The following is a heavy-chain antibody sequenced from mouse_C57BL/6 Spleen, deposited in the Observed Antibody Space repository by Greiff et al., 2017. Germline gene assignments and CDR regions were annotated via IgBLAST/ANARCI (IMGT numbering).Heavy chain of an antibody. CDR3: ARDGYYGSSYVSFAY. Sequence: VQLQQSGPELVKPGASVKIPCKASGYTFTDYNMDWVKQSHGKSLEWIGDINPNNGGTIYNQKFKGKATLTVDKSSSTAYMELRSLTSEDTAVYYCARDGYYGSSYVSFAYWGQGTLVTVSA. CDR2: INPNNGGT. J-gene: IGHJ3*01. D-gene: IGHD1-1*01. CDR1: GYTFTDYN. V-gene: IGHV1-18*01.